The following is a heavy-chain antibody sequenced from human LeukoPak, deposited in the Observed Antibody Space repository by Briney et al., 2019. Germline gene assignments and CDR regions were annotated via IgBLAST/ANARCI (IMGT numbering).Heavy chain of an antibody. V-gene: IGHV4-4*02. D-gene: IGHD6-13*01. CDR3: ATAPSSSWYDFQI. CDR2: IYSSGST. J-gene: IGHJ1*01. Sequence: PSETLSLTCAVSGGSISSSNWWSWVRQPPGRGLEWIGSIYSSGSTYYNPSLRSRVIISVETSKNQFSLNLISVTAADTAVYYCATAPSSSWYDFQIWGQGTLVTVSS. CDR1: GGSISSSNW.